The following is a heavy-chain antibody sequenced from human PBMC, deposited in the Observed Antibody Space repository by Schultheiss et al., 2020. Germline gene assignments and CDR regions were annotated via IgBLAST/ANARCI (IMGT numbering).Heavy chain of an antibody. Sequence: SQTLSRTCTVSGGSISSGGYYWSWIRQHPGKGLEWIGYIYYSGSTYYNPSLKSRVTISVDTSKNQFSLKLSSVTAADTAVYYCARAGITIFGVVPGAFDIWGQGTMVTVSS. CDR1: GGSISSGGYY. V-gene: IGHV4-31*03. J-gene: IGHJ3*02. CDR2: IYYSGST. D-gene: IGHD3-3*01. CDR3: ARAGITIFGVVPGAFDI.